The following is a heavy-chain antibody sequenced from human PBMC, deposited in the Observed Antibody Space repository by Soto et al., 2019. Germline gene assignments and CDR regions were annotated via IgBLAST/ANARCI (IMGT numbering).Heavy chain of an antibody. CDR3: TFDDPVQLEINYYYGGMDV. V-gene: IGHV3-15*01. J-gene: IGHJ6*04. CDR1: GFTCSNAW. Sequence: EVQLVESGGGLVKPGGSLRLSCAASGFTCSNAWMSWVRQAPGKGLEWVGRIKSKTDGGTTDYAAPVKGRFTISRDDSKNTLYLQMNSLKTEDTAVYYCTFDDPVQLEINYYYGGMDVWGKGTTDSVSS. D-gene: IGHD1-1*01. CDR2: IKSKTDGGTT.